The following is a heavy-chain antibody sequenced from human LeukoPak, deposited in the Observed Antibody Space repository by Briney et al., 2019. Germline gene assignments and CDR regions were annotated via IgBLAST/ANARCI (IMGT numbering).Heavy chain of an antibody. CDR2: IYTSGST. V-gene: IGHV4-61*02. D-gene: IGHD2-15*01. CDR3: ARDLGYSRAYYYYYYMDV. J-gene: IGHJ6*03. Sequence: SETLSLTCTVSGGSISSGSYYWSWIRQPAGKGLEWIGRIYTSGSTNYNPSLKSRVTISVDTSKNQFSLRLSSVTAADTAVYYCARDLGYSRAYYYYYYMDVWGKGTTVTVSS. CDR1: GGSISSGSYY.